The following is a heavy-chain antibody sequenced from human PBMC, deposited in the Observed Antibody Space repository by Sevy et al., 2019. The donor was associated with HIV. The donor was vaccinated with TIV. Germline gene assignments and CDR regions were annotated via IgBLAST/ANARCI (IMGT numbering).Heavy chain of an antibody. CDR1: GGSFSGYY. CDR3: ARRTTVTSVHGAFDI. Sequence: AESLSLTCAVYGGSFSGYYWSWIRQPPGKGLEWIGEINHSGSTNYNPSLKSRVTISVDTSKNQFSLKLSSVTAADTAVYYCARRTTVTSVHGAFDIWGQGTMVNVSS. CDR2: INHSGST. J-gene: IGHJ3*02. V-gene: IGHV4-34*01. D-gene: IGHD4-17*01.